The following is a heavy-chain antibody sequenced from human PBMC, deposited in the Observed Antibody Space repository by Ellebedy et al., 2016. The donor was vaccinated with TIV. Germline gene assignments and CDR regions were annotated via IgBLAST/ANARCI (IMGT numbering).Heavy chain of an antibody. D-gene: IGHD1-1*01. J-gene: IGHJ4*02. Sequence: ASVKVSCKASGGTFSSYAISWVRQAPGHGLEWMLILLPLLGMTNYAQKFQGRVTITADRFPSTASMELSSLRCEDTAVYYCATVKTDEGQNWFEYWGQGTLVTVSS. CDR2: LLPLLGMT. V-gene: IGHV1-69*04. CDR3: ATVKTDEGQNWFEY. CDR1: GGTFSSYA.